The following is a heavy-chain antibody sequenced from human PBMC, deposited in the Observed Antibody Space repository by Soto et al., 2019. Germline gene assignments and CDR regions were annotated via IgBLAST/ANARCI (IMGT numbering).Heavy chain of an antibody. CDR3: AREGLYSGYLDYRDAFDI. CDR1: GYTFTSYG. V-gene: IGHV1-18*01. Sequence: GASVKVSCKASGYTFTSYGISWVRQAPGQGLEWMGWISAYNGNTNYAQKLQGRVTMTTDTSTSTAYMELRSLRSDDTAVYYCAREGLYSGYLDYRDAFDIWGQGTMVTVSS. D-gene: IGHD5-12*01. CDR2: ISAYNGNT. J-gene: IGHJ3*02.